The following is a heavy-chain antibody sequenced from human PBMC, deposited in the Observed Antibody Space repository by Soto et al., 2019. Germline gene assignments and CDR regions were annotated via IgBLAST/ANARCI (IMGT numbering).Heavy chain of an antibody. Sequence: SETLSHTCSGSGVSISSTSFYWGWIRQPPGKGLEWIGNVYYSGSTYYNPSLKSRVTISVDTSKNQFSLRLSSVTAADTAVYYCARPGTLVRGVTSVAGLDIWGKGTMVTVSS. CDR2: VYYSGST. D-gene: IGHD3-10*01. V-gene: IGHV4-39*01. J-gene: IGHJ3*02. CDR1: GVSISSTSFY. CDR3: ARPGTLVRGVTSVAGLDI.